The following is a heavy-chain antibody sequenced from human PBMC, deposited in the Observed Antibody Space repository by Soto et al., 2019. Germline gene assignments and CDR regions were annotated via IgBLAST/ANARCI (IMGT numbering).Heavy chain of an antibody. D-gene: IGHD3-22*01. J-gene: IGHJ4*02. V-gene: IGHV1-18*04. Sequence: ASVKVSCKASGYTFTSYGISWVRQAPGQGLEWMGWISAYNGNTNYAQKLQGRVTMTTDTSTSTAYMELRSLRSDDTAVYYCARGASANYYDSSGYYYDLYYFDYWGQGTMVTVSS. CDR1: GYTFTSYG. CDR2: ISAYNGNT. CDR3: ARGASANYYDSSGYYYDLYYFDY.